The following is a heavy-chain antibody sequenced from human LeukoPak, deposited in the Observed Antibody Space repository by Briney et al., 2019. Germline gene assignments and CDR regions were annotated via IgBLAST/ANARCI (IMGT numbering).Heavy chain of an antibody. D-gene: IGHD3-10*01. CDR3: AKRGVVIRVILVGFHKEAYYFDS. J-gene: IGHJ4*02. Sequence: RGSLRLSCAVPGITLSKYGMSWVRQAPGEGRGWVAGISDSGGKTKYADSVKGPFTISRDNPKNTLYLKMNSLRAEDTAVYLCAKRGVVIRVILVGFHKEAYYFDSWGQGALVTVSS. CDR2: ISDSGGKT. CDR1: GITLSKYG. V-gene: IGHV3-23*01.